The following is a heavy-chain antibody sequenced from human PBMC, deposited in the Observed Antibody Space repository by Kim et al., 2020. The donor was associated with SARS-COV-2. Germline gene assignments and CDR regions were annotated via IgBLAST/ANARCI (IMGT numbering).Heavy chain of an antibody. J-gene: IGHJ5*02. CDR1: GFTFGDYA. CDR2: ISWNSGSI. V-gene: IGHV3-9*01. CDR3: AKDIVPGVSGYDRGGNWFDP. D-gene: IGHD5-12*01. Sequence: GGSLRLSCAASGFTFGDYAMHWVRQAPGKGLEWVSGISWNSGSIGYADSVKGRFTISRDNAKNSLYLQMNSLRAEDTALYYCAKDIVPGVSGYDRGGNWFDPWGQGTLVTVSS.